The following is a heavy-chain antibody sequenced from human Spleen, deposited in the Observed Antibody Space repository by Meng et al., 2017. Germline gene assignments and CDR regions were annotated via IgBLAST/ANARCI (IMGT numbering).Heavy chain of an antibody. D-gene: IGHD3-22*01. CDR3: ARLEVVVATTGVYYYYGMDV. Sequence: ASVKVSCKASGYTFTSYDINWVRQATGQGLEWMGWMNPKSGDTGYAQKFQGRVTMARDTSISTVYMELSSLRSEDTAVYYCARLEVVVATTGVYYYYGMDVWGQGTTVTVSS. CDR2: MNPKSGDT. CDR1: GYTFTSYD. J-gene: IGHJ6*02. V-gene: IGHV1-8*01.